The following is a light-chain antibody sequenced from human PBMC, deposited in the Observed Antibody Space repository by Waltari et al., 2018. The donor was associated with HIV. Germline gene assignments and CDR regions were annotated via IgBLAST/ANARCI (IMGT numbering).Light chain of an antibody. Sequence: SYELTQPPSVSVSPGQTARITCSGDALPKQYAYWYQQKPGQAPVLVRYKDSERPSGIPERFSGSSSGTTVTLTISGVQAEDEADYYCQSADSSGTYRVFGGGTKLTVL. V-gene: IGLV3-25*03. CDR1: ALPKQY. CDR2: KDS. J-gene: IGLJ3*02. CDR3: QSADSSGTYRV.